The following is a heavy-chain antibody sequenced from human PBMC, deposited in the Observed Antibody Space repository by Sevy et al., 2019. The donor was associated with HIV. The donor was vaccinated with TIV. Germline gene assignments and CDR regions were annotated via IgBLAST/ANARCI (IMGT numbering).Heavy chain of an antibody. CDR1: GFTFSGYT. D-gene: IGHD2-2*01. V-gene: IGHV3-30-3*01. CDR2: ISFDRSNK. CDR3: ARGGRDIVVVPAAFDI. Sequence: GGSLRLSCAASGFTFSGYTLHWVRQAAGKGLEWVAVISFDRSNKYDVDSVKGRFTISRDNSKNKLYLQMNSLRPEDTAVYYCARGGRDIVVVPAAFDIWGQGTMVTVSS. J-gene: IGHJ3*02.